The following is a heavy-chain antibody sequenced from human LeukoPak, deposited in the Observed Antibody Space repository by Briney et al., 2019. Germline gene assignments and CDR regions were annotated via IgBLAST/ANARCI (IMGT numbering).Heavy chain of an antibody. Sequence: GGSLRLSCAASGFTFSSYAMSWVRQAPGKGLEWVSAISGSGGSTYYADSVKGRFTISRDNSKNTLYLQMNSLRAEDTAVYYCAKFTSRSYDSSGYFDYWGQGTLVTASS. D-gene: IGHD3-22*01. CDR1: GFTFSSYA. CDR3: AKFTSRSYDSSGYFDY. CDR2: ISGSGGST. J-gene: IGHJ4*02. V-gene: IGHV3-23*01.